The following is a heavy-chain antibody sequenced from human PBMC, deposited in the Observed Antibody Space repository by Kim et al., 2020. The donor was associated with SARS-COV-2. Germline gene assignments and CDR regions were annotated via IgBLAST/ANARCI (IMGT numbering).Heavy chain of an antibody. CDR3: AANWNSDY. D-gene: IGHD1-7*01. J-gene: IGHJ4*02. Sequence: GGSLRLSCSGSGFTFSIYAMNWARQAPGKGLEYISVINNNGGKAYYADSVKGRFIISRDNTKNTLYLQMNSLRPEDTAVYYCAANWNSDYWGKGTLVTVSS. CDR1: GFTFSIYA. V-gene: IGHV3-64D*06. CDR2: INNNGGKA.